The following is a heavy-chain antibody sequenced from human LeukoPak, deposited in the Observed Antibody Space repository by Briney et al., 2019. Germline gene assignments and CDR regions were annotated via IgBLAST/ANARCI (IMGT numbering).Heavy chain of an antibody. J-gene: IGHJ5*02. V-gene: IGHV3-74*01. CDR3: ARDNLYCSGGSYYFFLDP. Sequence: TGGSLRLSCAASGFTFSNYWMHWVRQGPGKGLVWVSRINSDGSSTRYADSVKGRFTISRDNAKNTLYLQMNSLRVEDTAVYYCARDNLYCSGGSYYFFLDPWGQGTLVTVSS. CDR2: INSDGSST. D-gene: IGHD2-15*01. CDR1: GFTFSNYW.